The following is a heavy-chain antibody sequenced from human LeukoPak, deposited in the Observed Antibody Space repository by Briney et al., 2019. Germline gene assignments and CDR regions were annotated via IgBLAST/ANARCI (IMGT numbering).Heavy chain of an antibody. D-gene: IGHD3-10*01. V-gene: IGHV3-11*04. CDR1: GFTFSDYY. Sequence: GGSLRLSCAASGFTFSDYYMSWIRQAPGKGLEWVSYISSSGSTIYYADSVKGRFTISRDNSKNTVYLQMNSLRVEDTAVYYCAKSSMVRGVIRLYYFDYWGQGTLVTVSS. J-gene: IGHJ4*02. CDR2: ISSSGSTI. CDR3: AKSSMVRGVIRLYYFDY.